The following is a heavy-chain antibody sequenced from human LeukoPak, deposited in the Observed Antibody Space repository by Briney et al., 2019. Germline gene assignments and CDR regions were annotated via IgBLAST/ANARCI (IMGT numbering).Heavy chain of an antibody. CDR3: ARDQLEYSSSDYYYYMDV. J-gene: IGHJ6*03. V-gene: IGHV3-33*08. D-gene: IGHD6-6*01. Sequence: GGSLRLSCAASGFTLSDYAFHWVRQAPGKGLEWVAVIWYDGSNKYYADSVKGRFTISRDNSKNTLYLQMNSLRAEDTAVYYCARDQLEYSSSDYYYYMDVWGKGTTVTVSS. CDR1: GFTLSDYA. CDR2: IWYDGSNK.